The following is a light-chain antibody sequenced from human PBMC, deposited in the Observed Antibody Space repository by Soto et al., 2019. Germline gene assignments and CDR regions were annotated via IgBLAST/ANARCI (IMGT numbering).Light chain of an antibody. V-gene: IGKV3D-15*01. CDR3: QQDNNWPSWT. Sequence: LSQCLATMYLKTRARATSFCRASQSVSTNYLAWYQQKPGQAPRLLIYGASSRATGIPDRFSGSGSGTEFTLTISSLQSEDFAVYYCQQDNNWPSWTSG. CDR2: GAS. CDR1: QSVSTN. J-gene: IGKJ1*01.